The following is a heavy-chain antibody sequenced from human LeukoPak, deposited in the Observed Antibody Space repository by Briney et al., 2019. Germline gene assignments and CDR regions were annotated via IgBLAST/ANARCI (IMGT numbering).Heavy chain of an antibody. CDR3: AREMTTVTTYQADAFDI. V-gene: IGHV3-30-3*01. J-gene: IGHJ3*02. CDR1: GFTFSSYA. D-gene: IGHD4-17*01. CDR2: ISYDGSNK. Sequence: GGSLRLSCAASGFTFSSYAMHWVRQAPGKGLEWVAVISYDGSNKYYADSVKGRFTISRDNSKNTLYLKMNSLRAEDPAVYYCAREMTTVTTYQADAFDIWGQGTMVTVSS.